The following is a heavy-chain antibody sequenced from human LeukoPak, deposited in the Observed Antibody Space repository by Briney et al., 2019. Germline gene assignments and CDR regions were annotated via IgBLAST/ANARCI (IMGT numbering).Heavy chain of an antibody. CDR1: GFTFSGYN. D-gene: IGHD2-15*01. Sequence: GGSLRLSCAASGFTFSGYNINWVRQAPGKGLEWVSYISSSRRTISYADSVKGRFTISRDNAKNSLYLQMNSLRAEDTAVYYCARSSSRYCSGGSCYSGVLGYFDYWGQGTLVTVSS. J-gene: IGHJ4*02. CDR2: ISSSRRTI. V-gene: IGHV3-48*01. CDR3: ARSSSRYCSGGSCYSGVLGYFDY.